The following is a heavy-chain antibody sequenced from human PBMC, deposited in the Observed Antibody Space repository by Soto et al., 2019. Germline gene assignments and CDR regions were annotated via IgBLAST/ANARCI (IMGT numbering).Heavy chain of an antibody. CDR3: ARGNVLLWFGELYFGWFDP. Sequence: QVQLHESGPGLVKPSQTLSLTCTVSGGSISSGGYYWSWIRQHPGKGLEWNGYINYSGSTYYNPSLKGRVTISVGTYKNQFSLKLSSVTAADRAVYYCARGNVLLWFGELYFGWFDPWGQGTLVTVSS. CDR1: GGSISSGGYY. V-gene: IGHV4-31*03. CDR2: INYSGST. J-gene: IGHJ5*02. D-gene: IGHD3-10*01.